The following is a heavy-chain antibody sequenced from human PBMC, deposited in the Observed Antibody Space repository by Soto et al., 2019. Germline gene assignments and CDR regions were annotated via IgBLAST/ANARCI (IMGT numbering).Heavy chain of an antibody. CDR2: ISSNGGST. CDR3: ARLVAARDTFWDYMDV. V-gene: IGHV3-64*01. Sequence: PGGSLRLSCAASGFTFSSYAMHWVRQAPGKGLEYVSAISSNGGSTYYANSVKGRFTISRDNSKNTLYLQMGSLRAEDMAVYYCARLVAARDTFWDYMDVWGKGTTVTVS. J-gene: IGHJ6*03. CDR1: GFTFSSYA. D-gene: IGHD6-6*01.